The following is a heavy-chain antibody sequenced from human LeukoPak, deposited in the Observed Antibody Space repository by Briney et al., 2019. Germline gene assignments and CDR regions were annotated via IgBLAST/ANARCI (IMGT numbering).Heavy chain of an antibody. CDR2: IIPIFGTA. V-gene: IGHV1-69*05. Sequence: SVKVSCKASGGTFSSYAISWVRQAPGQGLEWMGGIIPIFGTANYAQKFQGRVTITTDESTSTAYMELSSLRSEDTAVYYCAKDKGFQLDYSNFHKDAFDIWGQGTMVTVSS. CDR3: AKDKGFQLDYSNFHKDAFDI. CDR1: GGTFSSYA. D-gene: IGHD4-11*01. J-gene: IGHJ3*02.